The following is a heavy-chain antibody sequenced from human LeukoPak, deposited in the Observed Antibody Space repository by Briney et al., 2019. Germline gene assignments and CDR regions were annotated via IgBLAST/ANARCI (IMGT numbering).Heavy chain of an antibody. CDR3: ARDLYCSGGSCFTLDY. D-gene: IGHD2-15*01. CDR1: GGTFSSYA. Sequence: VASVTVSCKASGGTFSSYAISWVRQAPGQGLEWMGGIIPIFGTANYAQKFQGRVTITADESTSTAYMELSSLRSEDTAVYYCARDLYCSGGSCFTLDYWGQGTLVTVSS. CDR2: IIPIFGTA. V-gene: IGHV1-69*01. J-gene: IGHJ4*02.